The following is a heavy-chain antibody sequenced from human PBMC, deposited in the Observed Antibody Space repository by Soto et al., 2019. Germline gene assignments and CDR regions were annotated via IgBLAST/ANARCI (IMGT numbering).Heavy chain of an antibody. D-gene: IGHD3-10*01. Sequence: SETLSLTCTVPGGSISSYYWSWIRQPPGKGLEWIGYIYYSGSTNYNPSLKSRVTISVDTSKNQFSLKLSSVTAADTAVYYCAREVTRGGPFDYWGQGTLVTVSS. CDR1: GGSISSYY. V-gene: IGHV4-59*01. CDR3: AREVTRGGPFDY. CDR2: IYYSGST. J-gene: IGHJ4*02.